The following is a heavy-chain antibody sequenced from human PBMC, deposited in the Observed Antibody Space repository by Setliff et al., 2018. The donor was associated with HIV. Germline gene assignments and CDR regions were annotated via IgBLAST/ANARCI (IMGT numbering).Heavy chain of an antibody. J-gene: IGHJ4*01. Sequence: GGSLRLSCAASGFSFRNAWMNWVREAPGKGLEWVSYISSTGTTFYYADSVKGRFTISRDNAKNSLYLQMNSLRGEDTAVYYCARDYKDYYDSSGYSLSIPGYWGQGTLVTVSS. D-gene: IGHD3-22*01. CDR1: GFSFRNAW. V-gene: IGHV3-48*04. CDR2: ISSTGTTF. CDR3: ARDYKDYYDSSGYSLSIPGY.